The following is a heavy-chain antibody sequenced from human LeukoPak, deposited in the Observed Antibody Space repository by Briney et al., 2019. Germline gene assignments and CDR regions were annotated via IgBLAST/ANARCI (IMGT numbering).Heavy chain of an antibody. J-gene: IGHJ6*03. CDR2: IYYSGST. CDR3: ARNYGDLGYYYMDV. D-gene: IGHD4-17*01. V-gene: IGHV4-30-4*08. CDR1: GGSISSGDCS. Sequence: PSQTLSLTCTVSGGSISSGDCSWSWIRQPPGKGLEWIGYIYYSGSTYYNPSLKSRVTISVDTSKNQFSLKLSSVTAADTAVYYCARNYGDLGYYYMDVWGKGTTVTVSS.